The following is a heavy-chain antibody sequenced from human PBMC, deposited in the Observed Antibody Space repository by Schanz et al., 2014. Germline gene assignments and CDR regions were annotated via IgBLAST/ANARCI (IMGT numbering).Heavy chain of an antibody. CDR3: ARYGFRKFGVVYGLAV. J-gene: IGHJ6*02. CDR2: ISGSGAGT. Sequence: EVQLVASGGGLVKPGGSLRLSCAASGFIFSNFAMEWVRQAPGKGLEWVSAISGSGAGTYYADSVKGRFTISRDNSKNMVYLQMNSLRVEDTAVYYCARYGFRKFGVVYGLAVWGQGTTVTVS. V-gene: IGHV3-23*04. D-gene: IGHD3-3*01. CDR1: GFIFSNFA.